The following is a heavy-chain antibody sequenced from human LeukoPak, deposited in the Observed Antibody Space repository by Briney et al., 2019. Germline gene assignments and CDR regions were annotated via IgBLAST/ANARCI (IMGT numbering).Heavy chain of an antibody. CDR1: GFAFSTYS. V-gene: IGHV3-23*01. D-gene: IGHD4-23*01. J-gene: IGHJ4*02. Sequence: PGGSLRLSCAASGFAFSTYSMGWVRQAPGRGLEWVSAISGTGGDTYYSDSVKGRFTISRDNSKITLELQMHSLRAEDTAVLYCARGDYGGDFRYYDYWGPGILVTVSS. CDR2: ISGTGGDT. CDR3: ARGDYGGDFRYYDY.